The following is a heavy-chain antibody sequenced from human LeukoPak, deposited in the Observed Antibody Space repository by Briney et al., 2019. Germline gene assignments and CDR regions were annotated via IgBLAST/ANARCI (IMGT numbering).Heavy chain of an antibody. CDR1: GYTLTELS. D-gene: IGHD1-26*01. CDR3: ATITAGELLPNYGMDV. Sequence: ASVTVSCKVSGYTLTELSMHWVRQAPGKGLGWMGGFDPEDGETIYAQKFQGRVTMTEDTSTDTAYMELSSLRSEDTAVYYCATITAGELLPNYGMDVWGQGTTVTVSS. V-gene: IGHV1-24*01. J-gene: IGHJ6*02. CDR2: FDPEDGET.